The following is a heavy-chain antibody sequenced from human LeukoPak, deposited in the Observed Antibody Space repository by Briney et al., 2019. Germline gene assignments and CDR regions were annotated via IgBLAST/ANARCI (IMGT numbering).Heavy chain of an antibody. V-gene: IGHV4-34*01. Sequence: PSETLSLTCAVYGGSFSGYYWSWIRQPPGKGLEWIGEINHSGSTNYNPSLKSRVTISVDTSKNQFSLKLSSVTAADTAVYYCARVTGEEGFDYWGQGTLVTVSS. CDR2: INHSGST. CDR1: GGSFSGYY. J-gene: IGHJ4*02. D-gene: IGHD2-21*01. CDR3: ARVTGEEGFDY.